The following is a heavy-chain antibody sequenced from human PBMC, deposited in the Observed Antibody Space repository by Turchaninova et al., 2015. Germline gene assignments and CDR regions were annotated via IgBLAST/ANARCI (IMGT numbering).Heavy chain of an antibody. CDR2: INHSGST. CDR3: ARGLLPRVYKFSYWYFDF. D-gene: IGHD5-18*01. CDR1: GGSFNGYY. Sequence: QVQLQQWGAGLLKPSETLSLTCAVYGGSFNGYYWSWIRQPPGKGLGWSGEINHSGSTNYNPSLKSRVTRSLDTSHNQFSLKLHSVTAADTAVYRCARGLLPRVYKFSYWYFDFWARGSLVTVSS. J-gene: IGHJ2*01. V-gene: IGHV4-34*01.